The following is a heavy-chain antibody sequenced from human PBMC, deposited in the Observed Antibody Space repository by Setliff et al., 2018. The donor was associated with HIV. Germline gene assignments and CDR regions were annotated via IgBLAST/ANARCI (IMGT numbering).Heavy chain of an antibody. CDR3: ARDNPEGGYGDY. V-gene: IGHV1-69*05. J-gene: IGHJ4*03. D-gene: IGHD5-12*01. CDR1: GGTFSSYA. Sequence: SVKVSCKASGGTFSSYAISWVRQAPGQGLEWMGGIIPIFGTANYAQKFQGRVTITTDESTSTAYMELSSLRSEDTAVYYCARDNPEGGYGDYWGQGSMVTVSS. CDR2: IIPIFGTA.